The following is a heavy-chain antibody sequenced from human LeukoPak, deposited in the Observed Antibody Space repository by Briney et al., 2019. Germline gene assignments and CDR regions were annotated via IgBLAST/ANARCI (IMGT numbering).Heavy chain of an antibody. Sequence: GGSLRLSCAASGFTFSDYYMSWIRQAPGKGLEWVAVISYDGSNKYYADSEKGRFTTSRDNSKNPQFLQMSILRAETTAVYYCGRGPEVGELTYWGQGPLVTVSS. D-gene: IGHD3-10*01. CDR2: ISYDGSNK. J-gene: IGHJ4*02. CDR3: GRGPEVGELTY. CDR1: GFTFSDYY. V-gene: IGHV3-30*03.